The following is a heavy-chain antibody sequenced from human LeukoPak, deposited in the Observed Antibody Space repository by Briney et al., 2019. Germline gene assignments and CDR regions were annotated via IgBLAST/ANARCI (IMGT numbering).Heavy chain of an antibody. CDR1: GGTFSSHV. CDR2: VIPMTGKV. Sequence: GASVKVSCKASGGTFSSHVISWVRQAPGQGLEWMGRVIPMTGKVDYAQNFQGRVTITRDESTSTVYMELRSLRSEDTAVYYCARAGDPWGQGTLVTVSS. J-gene: IGHJ5*02. CDR3: ARAGDP. V-gene: IGHV1-69*05.